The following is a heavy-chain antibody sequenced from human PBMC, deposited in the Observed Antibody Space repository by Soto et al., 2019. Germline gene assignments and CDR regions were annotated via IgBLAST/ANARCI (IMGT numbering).Heavy chain of an antibody. CDR2: INSDGSST. D-gene: IGHD3-3*01. CDR1: GFTFSSYW. J-gene: IGHJ6*02. V-gene: IGHV3-74*01. CDR3: ASWGTTDYDFWSAMIRDYYYGMDV. Sequence: HPGGSLRLSCAASGFTFSSYWMHWVRQAPGKGLVWVSRINSDGSSTSYADSVKGRFTISRDNAKNTLYLQMNSLRAEDTAVYYCASWGTTDYDFWSAMIRDYYYGMDVWGQGTTVTVSS.